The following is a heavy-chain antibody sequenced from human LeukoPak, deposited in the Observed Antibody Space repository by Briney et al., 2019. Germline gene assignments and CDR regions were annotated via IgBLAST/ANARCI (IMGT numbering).Heavy chain of an antibody. CDR3: AKGGSSWTGDAFDI. CDR1: GGSISSYY. D-gene: IGHD6-13*01. CDR2: IYTSGST. V-gene: IGHV4-4*07. Sequence: SETLSLTCTVSGGSISSYYWSWIRQPAGKGLEWIGRIYTSGSTNYNPSLKSRVTMSVDTSKNQFSLKLSSVTAADTAVYYCAKGGSSWTGDAFDIWGQGTMVTVSS. J-gene: IGHJ3*02.